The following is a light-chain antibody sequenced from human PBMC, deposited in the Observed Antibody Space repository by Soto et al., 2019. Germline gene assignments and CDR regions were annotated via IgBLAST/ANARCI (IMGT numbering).Light chain of an antibody. CDR1: SSDVGGYNY. Sequence: QSALTQPASVSGSPGQSITISCTGTSSDVGGYNYVTWYQQHPGKAPKLMIYEVSNRPSGVSNLFSGSKSGNTASLTISGLQAEDAADYYCSSYTSSSTYVFGTGTKLTVL. J-gene: IGLJ1*01. V-gene: IGLV2-14*01. CDR2: EVS. CDR3: SSYTSSSTYV.